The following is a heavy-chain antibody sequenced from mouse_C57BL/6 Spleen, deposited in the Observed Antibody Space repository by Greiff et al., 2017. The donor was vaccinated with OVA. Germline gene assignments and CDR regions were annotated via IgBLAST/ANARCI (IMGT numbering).Heavy chain of an antibody. V-gene: IGHV1-53*01. CDR2: INPSNGGT. D-gene: IGHD2-3*01. J-gene: IGHJ3*01. Sequence: QVQLKQPGTELVKPGASVKLSCKASGYTFTSYWMHWVKQRPGQGLEWIGNINPSNGGTNYNEKFKSKATLTVDKSSSTAYMQLSSLTSEDSAVYDCARSIYDGYLFAYWGQGTLVTVSA. CDR3: ARSIYDGYLFAY. CDR1: GYTFTSYW.